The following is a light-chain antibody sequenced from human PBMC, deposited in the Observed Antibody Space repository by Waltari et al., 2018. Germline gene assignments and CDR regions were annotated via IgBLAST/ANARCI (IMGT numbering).Light chain of an antibody. CDR3: NSRDSSGNHREV. CDR1: SLRSYY. CDR2: GKN. J-gene: IGLJ2*01. V-gene: IGLV3-19*01. Sequence: SSELTQDPAVSVALGQTVRITCQGDSLRSYYASWYQQKPGQAPVLVTYGKNNRPSGIPDRFSGSSSGNTASLTITGAQAEDEADYYCNSRDSSGNHREVFGGGTKLTVL.